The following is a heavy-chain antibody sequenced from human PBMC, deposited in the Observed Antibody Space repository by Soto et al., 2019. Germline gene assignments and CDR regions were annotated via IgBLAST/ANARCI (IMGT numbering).Heavy chain of an antibody. D-gene: IGHD3-22*01. V-gene: IGHV1-69*01. CDR3: ARGGSGYTWFNEF. Sequence: QEQLVQSGAEVKKPGSSVKVSCKASGGLFSSYPISWVRQVPRQGLEWMGGIIPVFQTAYYTQRFQGRVTITADESTNTVYMELSSLRSEDTAIYYCARGGSGYTWFNEFWGQGTLVTVSS. CDR1: GGLFSSYP. J-gene: IGHJ4*02. CDR2: IIPVFQTA.